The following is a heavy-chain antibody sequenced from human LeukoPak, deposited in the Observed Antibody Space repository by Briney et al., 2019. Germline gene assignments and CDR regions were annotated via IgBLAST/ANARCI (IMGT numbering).Heavy chain of an antibody. CDR2: FYHSGNT. J-gene: IGHJ3*01. CDR3: ARGIGIAAAGR. V-gene: IGHV4-38-2*02. Sequence: PSVTLSLTCTVSGYSISSGYYWGWIRQPPGEGLGWIGSFYHSGNTFYNPSLKSRVTIAVDTSKSQFSLKLSSVSAADTAVYYCARGIGIAAAGRWGQGTMVTVSS. D-gene: IGHD6-13*01. CDR1: GYSISSGYY.